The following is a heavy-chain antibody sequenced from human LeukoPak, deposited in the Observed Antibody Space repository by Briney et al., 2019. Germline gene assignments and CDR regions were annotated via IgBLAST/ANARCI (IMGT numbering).Heavy chain of an antibody. CDR2: IIPILGIA. D-gene: IGHD2-2*01. Sequence: GASVKVSCEASGGTFSSYTISWVRQAPGQGLEWMGRIIPILGIANYAQKFQGRVTITADKSTSTAYMELSSLRSEDTAVYYCASPRALYCSSTSCQTANGAFDIWGQGTMVTVSS. V-gene: IGHV1-69*02. CDR1: GGTFSSYT. J-gene: IGHJ3*02. CDR3: ASPRALYCSSTSCQTANGAFDI.